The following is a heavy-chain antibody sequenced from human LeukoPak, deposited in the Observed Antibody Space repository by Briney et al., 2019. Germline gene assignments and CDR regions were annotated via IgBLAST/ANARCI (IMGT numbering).Heavy chain of an antibody. J-gene: IGHJ4*02. Sequence: KSGGSLRLSCAASGFTFSSYSMNWVRQAPGKGLEWVSSISSSSSYIYYADSVKGRFTISRDNAKNSLYLQMNSLRAEDTAVYYCARDRAYYYDSSGYYYFDHWGQGTLVTVSS. CDR3: ARDRAYYYDSSGYYYFDH. CDR1: GFTFSSYS. CDR2: ISSSSSYI. V-gene: IGHV3-21*01. D-gene: IGHD3-22*01.